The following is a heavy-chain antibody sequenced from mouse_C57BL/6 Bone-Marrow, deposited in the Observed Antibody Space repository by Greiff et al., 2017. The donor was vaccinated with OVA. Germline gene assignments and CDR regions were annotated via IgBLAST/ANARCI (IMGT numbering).Heavy chain of an antibody. V-gene: IGHV1-64*01. CDR2: IHPNSGST. Sequence: VQLQQPGAELVKPGASVKLSCKASGYTFTSYWMHWVKQRPGQGLEWIGMIHPNSGSTNYNEKFTSKATLTVDKSASTAYMQLSSLTSEDSAVYYCARDDFYAMDYWGQGTSVTVSS. CDR1: GYTFTSYW. CDR3: ARDDFYAMDY. J-gene: IGHJ4*01.